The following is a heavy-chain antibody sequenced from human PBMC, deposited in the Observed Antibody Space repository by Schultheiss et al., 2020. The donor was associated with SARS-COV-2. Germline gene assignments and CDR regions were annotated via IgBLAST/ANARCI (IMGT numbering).Heavy chain of an antibody. CDR3: ARDRGLRFLEWSIYYYYGMDV. CDR2: INAGNGNT. Sequence: ASVKVSCKASGYTFTSYAMHWVRQAPGQRLEWMGWINAGNGNTKYSQKFQGRVTITRDTSASTAYMELSSLRSEDTAVYYCARDRGLRFLEWSIYYYYGMDVWGQGTTVTVSS. CDR1: GYTFTSYA. D-gene: IGHD3-3*01. V-gene: IGHV1-3*01. J-gene: IGHJ6*02.